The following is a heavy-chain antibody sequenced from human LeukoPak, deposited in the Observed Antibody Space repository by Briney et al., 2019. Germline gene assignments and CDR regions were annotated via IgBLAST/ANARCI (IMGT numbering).Heavy chain of an antibody. J-gene: IGHJ5*02. V-gene: IGHV1-2*02. Sequence: ASVKVSCKASGYTFAGYYMHWVRQAPGHGLEWRGWINHTSGGKNYAKKFQGRVTMTRDTSMSTAYMELSRLRSDDTAVYYCAREFDILTGYSSWGQGTLVTVSS. CDR3: AREFDILTGYSS. CDR1: GYTFAGYY. D-gene: IGHD3-9*01. CDR2: INHTSGGK.